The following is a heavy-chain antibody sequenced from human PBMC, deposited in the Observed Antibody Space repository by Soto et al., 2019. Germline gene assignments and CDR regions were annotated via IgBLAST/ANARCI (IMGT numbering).Heavy chain of an antibody. D-gene: IGHD2-8*01. CDR3: AHRGGPPVGLYYFDY. J-gene: IGHJ4*02. Sequence: QITLKESGPTLVKPTQTLTLTCTCSGFSLSTTGVGVAWIRQPPGKALEWLALIYWNDDKRYSSSLKSRLTITKDTSKNQVVLTMTDMDPVDTATYYCAHRGGPPVGLYYFDYWGQGTLVTVSS. V-gene: IGHV2-5*01. CDR1: GFSLSTTGVG. CDR2: IYWNDDK.